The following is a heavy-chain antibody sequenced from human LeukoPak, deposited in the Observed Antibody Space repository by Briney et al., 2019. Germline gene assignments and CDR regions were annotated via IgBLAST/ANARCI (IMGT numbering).Heavy chain of an antibody. CDR1: GGSLSSYY. CDR2: IYTSGST. J-gene: IGHJ5*02. Sequence: PSETLSLTCTLSGGSLSSYYWSWIRQPAGEGLEWIGRIYTSGSTNYNPSLKSRVTMSVDTSKNQFSLKLSSVTAADTAVYYCARVDYGDYVAENWFDPWGQGTLVTVSS. V-gene: IGHV4-4*07. D-gene: IGHD4-17*01. CDR3: ARVDYGDYVAENWFDP.